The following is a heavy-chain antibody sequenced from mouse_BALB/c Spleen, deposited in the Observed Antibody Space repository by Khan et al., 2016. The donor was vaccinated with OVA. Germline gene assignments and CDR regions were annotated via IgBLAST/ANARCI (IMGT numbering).Heavy chain of an antibody. V-gene: IGHV1-4*01. J-gene: IGHJ4*01. CDR3: ARRTTDYAMDY. Sequence: QVQLKQSGAELARPGASVKMSCKASGYTFTSNTMHWVKQRPGQGLEWIGYINPRSSYTNYNQKFKDKATLTADKSSSTAYMQLSSLTSEDSAVYYCARRTTDYAMDYGGQGTSVTVSS. D-gene: IGHD2-14*01. CDR1: GYTFTSNT. CDR2: INPRSSYT.